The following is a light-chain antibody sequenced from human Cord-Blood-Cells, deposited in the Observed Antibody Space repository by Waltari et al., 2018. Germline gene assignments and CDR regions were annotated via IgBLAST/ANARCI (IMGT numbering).Light chain of an antibody. CDR2: WAS. J-gene: IGKJ2*03. Sequence: DIVMTQSPDSLAVSLGERATINCKSSQSVLYSSNNKYYLAWYQQKPGQPPKLLIYWASTRESGVPYRFSGSGSGTDFTLTISSLQAEDVAVYYCQQYYSTPPSFGQGTKLEIK. CDR3: QQYYSTPPS. V-gene: IGKV4-1*01. CDR1: QSVLYSSNNKYY.